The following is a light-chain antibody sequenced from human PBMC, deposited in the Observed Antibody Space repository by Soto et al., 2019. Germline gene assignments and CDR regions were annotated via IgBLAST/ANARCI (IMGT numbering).Light chain of an antibody. CDR2: DAS. CDR1: QSVSSY. Sequence: EIVLTQSPATLSLSPGERATLSCRASQSVSSYLAWYQQKPGQAPRLLIYDASNRATGIPARFSGSWSGTDFTLTISSLDPEDFAVYYCQQRSNWPTFGPGTKVDIK. J-gene: IGKJ3*01. CDR3: QQRSNWPT. V-gene: IGKV3-11*01.